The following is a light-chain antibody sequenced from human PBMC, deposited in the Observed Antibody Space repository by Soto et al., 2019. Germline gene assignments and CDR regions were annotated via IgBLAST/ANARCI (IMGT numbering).Light chain of an antibody. V-gene: IGLV2-11*01. CDR1: SSDVGGFDF. J-gene: IGLJ3*02. CDR2: DVS. CDR3: CLYTASYSV. Sequence: QSALTQPRSVSRSPGQSVAISCTATSSDVGGFDFVSWYQQHPGKAPKLVIYDVSKRPSGVPDRFSGSRSGDTASLTISGLQAEDEADYYCCLYTASYSVFGGGTKLTVL.